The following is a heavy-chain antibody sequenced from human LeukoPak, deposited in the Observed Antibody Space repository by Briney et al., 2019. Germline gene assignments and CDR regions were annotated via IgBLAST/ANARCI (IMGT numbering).Heavy chain of an antibody. V-gene: IGHV3-23*01. CDR1: GFTFSSYA. CDR2: ISGSGGST. Sequence: GGSLRLSCAASGFTFSSYAMSWVRQAPGKGLEWVSAISGSGGSTYYADSVKGRFTISRDNSKNTLYLQMNSLRAEDTAVYYCPRNTMCSGGSCDYYGMDVWGQGTTVTVSS. CDR3: PRNTMCSGGSCDYYGMDV. D-gene: IGHD2-15*01. J-gene: IGHJ6*02.